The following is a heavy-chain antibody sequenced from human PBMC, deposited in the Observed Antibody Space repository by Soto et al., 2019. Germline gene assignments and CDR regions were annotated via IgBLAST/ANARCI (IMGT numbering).Heavy chain of an antibody. CDR3: ARQQYTVVTAFDV. CDR1: GGSITPYY. Sequence: QVQLKESGPGLVKPADTLSLKCTVSGGSITPYYWSWIRQTPGGGLEWIGYVSYNGNTNYNPSLKSRVSISADTSKNEFSLKLTSLTAADAAIYFCARQQYTVVTAFDVWAQGTMVAVSS. CDR2: VSYNGNT. D-gene: IGHD2-15*01. J-gene: IGHJ3*01. V-gene: IGHV4-59*07.